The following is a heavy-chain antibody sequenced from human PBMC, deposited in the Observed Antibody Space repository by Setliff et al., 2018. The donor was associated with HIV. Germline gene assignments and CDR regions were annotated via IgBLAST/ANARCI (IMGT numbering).Heavy chain of an antibody. Sequence: ASVKVSCKTSEYDINDQYINWVRQAPGQGLEWMGWINLNTGATKYAQKLQVRVTLTRDTSMTTAYMELRSLRSDDTAVYYCVRSSGSFISTDSTEAGDYWGQGTLVTVTS. J-gene: IGHJ4*02. D-gene: IGHD3-22*01. V-gene: IGHV1-2*02. CDR1: EYDINDQY. CDR3: VRSSGSFISTDSTEAGDY. CDR2: INLNTGAT.